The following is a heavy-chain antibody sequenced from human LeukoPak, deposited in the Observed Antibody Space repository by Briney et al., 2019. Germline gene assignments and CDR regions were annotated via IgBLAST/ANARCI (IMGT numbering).Heavy chain of an antibody. J-gene: IGHJ4*02. CDR2: INPSSGGT. CDR3: ARDLSITMVRAPFY. V-gene: IGHV1-2*02. Sequence: ASVKVSCKASANTLGYYIHWVRQAPGQGLEWMGWINPSSGGTNYAQKFQGRVTMTRDTSISTAFMELSRLRSDDTAVYYCARDLSITMVRAPFYWGPGTPVTVSS. CDR1: ANTLGYY. D-gene: IGHD3-10*01.